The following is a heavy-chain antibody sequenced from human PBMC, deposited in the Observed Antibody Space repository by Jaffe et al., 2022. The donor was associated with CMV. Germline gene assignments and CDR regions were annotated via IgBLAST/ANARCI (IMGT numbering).Heavy chain of an antibody. Sequence: QVQLVQSGAEVKKPGASVKVSCKASGYTFTSYGISWVRQAPGQGLEWMGWISAYNGNTNYAQKLQGRVTMTTDTSTSTAYMELRSLRSDDTAVYYCARVPHYYGSGSYYNYYYYGMDVWGQGTTVTVSS. J-gene: IGHJ6*02. CDR3: ARVPHYYGSGSYYNYYYYGMDV. CDR2: ISAYNGNT. CDR1: GYTFTSYG. D-gene: IGHD3-10*01. V-gene: IGHV1-18*01.